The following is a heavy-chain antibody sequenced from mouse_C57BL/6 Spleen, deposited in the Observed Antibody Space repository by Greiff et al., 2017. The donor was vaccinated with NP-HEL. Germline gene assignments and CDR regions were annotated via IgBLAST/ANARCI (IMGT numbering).Heavy chain of an antibody. CDR3: AIYGSRDY. Sequence: VKLMESGAELVKPGASVKLSCKASGYTFTSYWMQWVKQRSGQGLEWIGEIDPSDRYTNYNQKFKGKATLTVDTSSSTAYMQLSSLTSEDSAVYYCAIYGSRDYWGQGTTLTVSS. J-gene: IGHJ2*01. CDR1: GYTFTSYW. V-gene: IGHV1-50*01. CDR2: IDPSDRYT. D-gene: IGHD1-1*01.